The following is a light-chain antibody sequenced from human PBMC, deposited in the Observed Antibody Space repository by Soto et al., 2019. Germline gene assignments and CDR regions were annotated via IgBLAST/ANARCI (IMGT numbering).Light chain of an antibody. CDR2: TND. CDR3: AAWDDSLSGLV. V-gene: IGLV1-44*01. Sequence: QSVLTQPPSTSATPGQRVTISCSGSSSNVGINTVSWYQQVPGTAPRPLIYTNDQRPSGVPGRFSGSKSGTSASLAIGGLQSEDEADYYCAAWDDSLSGLVFGGGTKLTVL. J-gene: IGLJ3*02. CDR1: SSNVGINT.